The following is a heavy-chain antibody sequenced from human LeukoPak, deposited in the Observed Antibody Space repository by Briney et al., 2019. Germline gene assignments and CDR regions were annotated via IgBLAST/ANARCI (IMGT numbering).Heavy chain of an antibody. CDR3: ARGLSITMIVVVITRGWNWFDP. D-gene: IGHD3-22*01. CDR2: INPSGGST. V-gene: IGHV1-46*01. CDR1: GYTFTSYY. Sequence: ASVKVSCKASGYTFTSYYMHWVRQAPGQGLEWMGIINPSGGSTSYAQKFQGRVTMTRNTSISTAYMELSSLRSEDTAVYYCARGLSITMIVVVITRGWNWFDPWGQGTLVTVSS. J-gene: IGHJ5*02.